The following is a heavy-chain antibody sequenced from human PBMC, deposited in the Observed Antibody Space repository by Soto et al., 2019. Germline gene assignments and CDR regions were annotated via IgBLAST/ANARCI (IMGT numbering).Heavy chain of an antibody. J-gene: IGHJ6*02. CDR2: IYPGDSDT. CDR3: ARHERSSRAARPNSGYYYYYSGMDV. Sequence: GAALKSSGEGCGGSVSSYWRGWVRQKTGKGLEGMGIIYPGDSDTRYSPSFQGQVTISADKSISTAYLQWSSLKASDTAMYYCARHERSSRAARPNSGYYYYYSGMDVWGQGTTVTVSS. CDR1: GGSVSSYW. V-gene: IGHV5-51*01. D-gene: IGHD6-6*01.